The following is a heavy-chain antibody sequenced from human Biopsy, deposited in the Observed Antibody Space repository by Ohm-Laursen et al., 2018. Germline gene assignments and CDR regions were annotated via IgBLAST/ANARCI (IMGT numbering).Heavy chain of an antibody. J-gene: IGHJ5*01. CDR3: ATELLPPGVGGPWLDS. CDR2: ISASSSYI. CDR1: GVTLSGYS. Sequence: LSLTCAASGVTLSGYSMNWVRQAPGKGLEWVSSISASSSYIHYADSVKGRFTASRDNTKNSLYLQMNSLRAADTAIYYCATELLPPGVGGPWLDSWGQGTPVTVSS. D-gene: IGHD3-10*01. V-gene: IGHV3-21*06.